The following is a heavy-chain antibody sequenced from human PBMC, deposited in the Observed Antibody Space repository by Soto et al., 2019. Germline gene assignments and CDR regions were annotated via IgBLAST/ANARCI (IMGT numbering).Heavy chain of an antibody. CDR2: IYYSGST. J-gene: IGHJ4*02. CDR1: GGSISSYY. V-gene: IGHV4-59*08. CDR3: ARLGDVVVPAANGLDY. Sequence: TLSLTCTVSGGSISSYYWSWIRQPPGKGLEWIGYIYYSGSTNYNPSLKSRVTISVDTSKNQFSLKLSSVTAADTAVYYCARLGDVVVPAANGLDYWGQGTLVTVSS. D-gene: IGHD2-2*01.